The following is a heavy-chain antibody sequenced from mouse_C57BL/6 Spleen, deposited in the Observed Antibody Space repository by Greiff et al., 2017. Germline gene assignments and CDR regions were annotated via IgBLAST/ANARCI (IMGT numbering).Heavy chain of an antibody. CDR2: IDPENGDT. J-gene: IGHJ2*01. Sequence: EVKLVESGAELVRPGASVKLSCTASGFNIKDDYMHWVKQRPEQGLEWIGWIDPENGDTEYASKFQGKATITADTSSNTAYLRLSSLTSEDTAVYYCTFYYDYDGNYFDYWGQGTTLTVSS. D-gene: IGHD2-4*01. CDR3: TFYYDYDGNYFDY. V-gene: IGHV14-4*01. CDR1: GFNIKDDY.